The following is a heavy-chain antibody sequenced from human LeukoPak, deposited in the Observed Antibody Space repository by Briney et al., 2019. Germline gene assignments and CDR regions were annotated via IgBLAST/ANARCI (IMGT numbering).Heavy chain of an antibody. J-gene: IGHJ6*02. CDR1: GFTFSSYE. CDR3: ARDDYDSSGGYYGMDV. CDR2: ISSSGSTI. V-gene: IGHV3-48*03. Sequence: PGGSLRLSCAASGFTFSSYEMNWVRQAPGKGLEWVSYISSSGSTIYYADSVKGRFTISRDNAKNSLYLQMNSLRAEDTAVYYCARDDYDSSGGYYGMDVWGHGTTVTVSS. D-gene: IGHD3-22*01.